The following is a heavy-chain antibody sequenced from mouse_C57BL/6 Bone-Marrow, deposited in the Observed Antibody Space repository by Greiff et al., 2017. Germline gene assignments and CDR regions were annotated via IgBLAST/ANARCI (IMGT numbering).Heavy chain of an antibody. V-gene: IGHV1-4*01. D-gene: IGHD2-5*01. CDR2: ITPSSGYT. CDR1: GYTFTSYT. J-gene: IGHJ3*01. CDR3: ARGQYSNYVFAY. Sequence: QVQLHQSGAELARPGASVKMSCKASGYTFTSYTMHWVKQRPGQGLEWIGYITPSSGYTKYNQKFKDKATLTADKSSSTAYMQLSSLTSEDAAVYYCARGQYSNYVFAYWGQGTLVTVSA.